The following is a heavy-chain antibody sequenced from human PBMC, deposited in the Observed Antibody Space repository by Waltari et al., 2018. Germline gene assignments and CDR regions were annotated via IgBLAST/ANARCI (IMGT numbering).Heavy chain of an antibody. D-gene: IGHD3-10*01. CDR1: GYTFTSYG. Sequence: QVQLVQSGAEVKKPGASVKVSCKASGYTFTSYGISWVRQDTGQWLNWMGWIRVDNVNTNYDKKLQGRVTMTTDTSTSTAYMELRSLRSDDTAVYYCARTYGSGSHLYYFDYWGQGPLVTVSS. CDR2: IRVDNVNT. CDR3: ARTYGSGSHLYYFDY. V-gene: IGHV1-18*01. J-gene: IGHJ4*02.